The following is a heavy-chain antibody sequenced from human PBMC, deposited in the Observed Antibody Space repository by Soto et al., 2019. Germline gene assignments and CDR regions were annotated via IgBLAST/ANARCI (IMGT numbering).Heavy chain of an antibody. CDR2: IIPIFGTA. Sequence: GASVKVSCKASGGTFSSYAISWVRQAPGQGLEWMGGIIPIFGTADYAQKFHGRVTITADESTSTAYMELSSLRSEDTAVYYCARILRFLEWSPFYGMDVWGQGTTVTVSS. D-gene: IGHD3-3*01. CDR1: GGTFSSYA. J-gene: IGHJ6*02. CDR3: ARILRFLEWSPFYGMDV. V-gene: IGHV1-69*13.